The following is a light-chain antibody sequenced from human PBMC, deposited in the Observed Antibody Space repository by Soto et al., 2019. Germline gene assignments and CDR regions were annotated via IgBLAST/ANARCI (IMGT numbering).Light chain of an antibody. J-gene: IGLJ1*01. V-gene: IGLV1-47*02. CDR2: NND. CDR1: SSNIGSNF. Sequence: QSVLTQPASLSGSPVQSITISCTGSSSNIGSNFVYWYQQRPGTAPRLLIYNNDQRPSGVPDRFSGSKSGTSASLAISGLRSEDEADYYSAEWDDSLSFSYVFGT. CDR3: AEWDDSLSFSYV.